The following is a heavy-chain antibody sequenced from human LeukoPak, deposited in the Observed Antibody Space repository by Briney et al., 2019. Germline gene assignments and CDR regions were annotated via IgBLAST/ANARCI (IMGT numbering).Heavy chain of an antibody. V-gene: IGHV4-30-2*01. D-gene: IGHD6-6*01. CDR1: GGSISSGGYY. CDR3: ARNIAARQLNDAFDI. Sequence: NASETLSLTCTVSGGSISSGGYYWSWIRQPPGKGLEWIGYIYHSGSTYYNPSLKSRVTISVDRSKNQFSLKLSSVTAADTAVYYCARNIAARQLNDAFDIWGQGTMVTVSS. J-gene: IGHJ3*02. CDR2: IYHSGST.